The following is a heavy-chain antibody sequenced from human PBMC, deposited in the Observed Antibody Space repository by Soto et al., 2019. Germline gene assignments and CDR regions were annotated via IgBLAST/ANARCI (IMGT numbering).Heavy chain of an antibody. CDR1: GYSFTSYW. D-gene: IGHD3-16*01. V-gene: IGHV5-51*01. J-gene: IGHJ6*02. Sequence: PGESLKISCKGSGYSFTSYWIGWVRQMPGKGLEGMGIIYPGDSDTRYSPSFQGQVTISADKSISTAYLQWSSLKASDTAMYYCARQSWGSDYYYYGMDVWGQGTTVTVSS. CDR3: ARQSWGSDYYYYGMDV. CDR2: IYPGDSDT.